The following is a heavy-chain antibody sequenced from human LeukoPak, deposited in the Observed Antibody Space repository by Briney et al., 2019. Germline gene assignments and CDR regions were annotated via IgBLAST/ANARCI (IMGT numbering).Heavy chain of an antibody. CDR1: GGTFSSYA. Sequence: ASVTVSCKASGGTFSSYAISWVRQAPGQGLEWMGGIIPIFGTANYAQKFQGRVTITADESTSTAYMELSSLRSEDTAVYYCARAHDSSGYYPMGAFDIWGQGTMVTVSS. CDR2: IIPIFGTA. D-gene: IGHD3-22*01. CDR3: ARAHDSSGYYPMGAFDI. J-gene: IGHJ3*02. V-gene: IGHV1-69*13.